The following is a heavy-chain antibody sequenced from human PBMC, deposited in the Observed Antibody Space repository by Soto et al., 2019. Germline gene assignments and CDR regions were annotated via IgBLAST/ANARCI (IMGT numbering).Heavy chain of an antibody. Sequence: QVQLQQWGAGLLKPSETLSLTCAVYGGSFSGYYWTWIRQPPGTGLGWIGEINHSGSTNYNPSLKSRVTISVDTSKNPFSLKLTSVTAAVTAVYYCARDKITGLFDYWGQGPLVTVSS. CDR3: ARDKITGLFDY. CDR2: INHSGST. CDR1: GGSFSGYY. D-gene: IGHD2-8*02. V-gene: IGHV4-34*01. J-gene: IGHJ4*02.